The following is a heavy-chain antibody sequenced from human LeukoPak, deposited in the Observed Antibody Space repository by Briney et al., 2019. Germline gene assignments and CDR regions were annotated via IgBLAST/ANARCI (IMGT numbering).Heavy chain of an antibody. Sequence: PGGSLRLSCEASGFRLDNYWMTWVRQAPGKGLEWVADINEDGSKIYSLDSVKGRFTISRDNAKNSLSLQLNTLRAEDTAVYYCARWSHVSGRWFLDNWGQGTLVSVSS. CDR3: ARWSHVSGRWFLDN. J-gene: IGHJ4*02. CDR1: GFRLDNYW. D-gene: IGHD3-10*01. CDR2: INEDGSKI. V-gene: IGHV3-7*05.